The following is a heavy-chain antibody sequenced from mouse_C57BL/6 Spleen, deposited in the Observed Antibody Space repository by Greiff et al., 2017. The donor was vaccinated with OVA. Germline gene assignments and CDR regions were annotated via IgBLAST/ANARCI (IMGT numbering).Heavy chain of an antibody. Sequence: VQLQQSGTELVKPGASVKLSCKASGYTFTSYWMHWVKQRPGQGLEWIGNINPSNGGTNYNEKFKSKATLTVDKSSSTAYMQLLSLTSEESAVDYYARKVGFWCIDVWGTGTTVTVSS. CDR1: GYTFTSYW. CDR2: INPSNGGT. D-gene: IGHD1-3*01. V-gene: IGHV1-53*01. J-gene: IGHJ1*03. CDR3: ARKVGFWCIDV.